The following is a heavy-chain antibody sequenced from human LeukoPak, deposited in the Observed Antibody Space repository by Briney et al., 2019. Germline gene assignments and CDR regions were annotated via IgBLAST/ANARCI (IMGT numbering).Heavy chain of an antibody. CDR1: GFTFTNAW. V-gene: IGHV3-15*01. Sequence: PGGSLRLSSVPSGFTFTNAWMTSGRHTPRKGLECVVRIKSKPDGGTTDYAATVKGRFTISRDDSQNTLYLQMNSLKTEDTGVYYCIHLTKRDDWGQGTLVTVSS. CDR3: IHLTKRDD. J-gene: IGHJ4*02. CDR2: IKSKPDGGTT. D-gene: IGHD3-9*01.